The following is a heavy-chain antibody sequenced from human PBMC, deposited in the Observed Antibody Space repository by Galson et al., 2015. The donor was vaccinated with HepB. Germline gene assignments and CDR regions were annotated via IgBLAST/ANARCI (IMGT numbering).Heavy chain of an antibody. CDR3: ARGDGYGSGSYGY. D-gene: IGHD3-10*01. Sequence: SLRLSCAASGFTFSDYYMSWIRQAPGKGLEWVSYISSSSSYTNYADSVKGRFTISRDNAKNSLYLQMNSLRAEDTAVYYCARGDGYGSGSYGYWGQGTLVTVSS. J-gene: IGHJ4*02. CDR1: GFTFSDYY. CDR2: ISSSSSYT. V-gene: IGHV3-11*06.